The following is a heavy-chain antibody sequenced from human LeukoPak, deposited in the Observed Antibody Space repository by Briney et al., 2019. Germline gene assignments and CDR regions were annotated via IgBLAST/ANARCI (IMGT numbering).Heavy chain of an antibody. CDR3: ARAVRFGEPVDC. D-gene: IGHD3-10*01. Sequence: GGSLRLSCAVSGFSFSSYGMSWVRQAPGRGLEWISAINVNGDTKYYADSVRGRFIISRDNYENTLYLQMNRLRTEDTAVYYCARAVRFGEPVDCWGQGTLVTVSS. V-gene: IGHV3-23*01. CDR2: INVNGDTK. J-gene: IGHJ4*02. CDR1: GFSFSSYG.